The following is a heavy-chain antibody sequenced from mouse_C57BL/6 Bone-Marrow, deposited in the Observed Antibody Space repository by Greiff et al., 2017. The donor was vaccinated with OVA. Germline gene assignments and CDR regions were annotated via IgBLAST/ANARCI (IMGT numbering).Heavy chain of an antibody. Sequence: VQLQQPGAELVRPGTSVKLSCKASGYTFTSYWMHWVKQRPGQGLEWIGVIDPSDSYTNYNQKFKGKATLTVDTSSSTAYMQLSSLTSEDSAVYYCAYYGSSPWFAYWGQGTLVTVSA. CDR3: AYYGSSPWFAY. J-gene: IGHJ3*01. V-gene: IGHV1-59*01. CDR2: IDPSDSYT. D-gene: IGHD1-1*01. CDR1: GYTFTSYW.